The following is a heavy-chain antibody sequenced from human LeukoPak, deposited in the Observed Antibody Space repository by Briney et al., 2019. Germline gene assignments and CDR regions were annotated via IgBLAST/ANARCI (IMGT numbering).Heavy chain of an antibody. D-gene: IGHD1-26*01. J-gene: IGHJ5*02. V-gene: IGHV3-21*01. CDR1: GFTFSSYS. CDR2: ISSSSSYI. CDR3: ARDSVGATKSNWFDP. Sequence: GGSLRLSCAASGFTFSSYSMNWVRQAPGKGLEWVSSISSSSSYIYYADSVKGRFTISRDNAKNSLYLQMNSLRAEDTAVYYCARDSVGATKSNWFDPWGQGTLVTVS.